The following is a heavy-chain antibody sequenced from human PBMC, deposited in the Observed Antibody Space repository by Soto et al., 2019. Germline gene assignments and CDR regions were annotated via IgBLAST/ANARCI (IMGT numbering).Heavy chain of an antibody. J-gene: IGHJ4*02. Sequence: QVQLVQSGAEVKKPGSSVKVSCKASGGTFSSYAIIWVRQAPGQGLEWMGGIIPIFGTANYAQKFQGRVTITADESTSTAYMELSSVSSEDTVVYYCARGYYYDSSGYYPFDYWGQGTLVTVSS. CDR1: GGTFSSYA. CDR2: IIPIFGTA. D-gene: IGHD3-22*01. CDR3: ARGYYYDSSGYYPFDY. V-gene: IGHV1-69*01.